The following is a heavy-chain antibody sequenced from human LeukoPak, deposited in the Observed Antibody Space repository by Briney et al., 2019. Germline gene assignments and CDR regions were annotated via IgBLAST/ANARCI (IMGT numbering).Heavy chain of an antibody. D-gene: IGHD3-3*01. CDR1: GGSISSGSYS. CDR3: ARVGYDIWR. CDR2: IYPRGST. J-gene: IGHJ4*02. V-gene: IGHV4-30-2*01. Sequence: SETLSLTCAVSGGSISSGSYSWSWIRQPPGKGLEWIGYIYPRGSTYYNPSLKSRVILSLDKSANQFSLNLSSMTAADTAVYYCARVGYDIWRWGQGTLVTVSS.